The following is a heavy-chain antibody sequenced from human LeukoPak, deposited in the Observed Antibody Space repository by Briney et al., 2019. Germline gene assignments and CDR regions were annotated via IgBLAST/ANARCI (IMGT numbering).Heavy chain of an antibody. J-gene: IGHJ4*02. Sequence: PGGTLRLSCAASGFTFSSYGMIWVRQAPGKGLEWVSGISGSGGSTYLADSVKGRFTISRDNSKNTLYLQMNSPRAEDTAVYYCAKKWEFGLYDYGDYDSGTFDYWGQGTLVTVSS. CDR2: ISGSGGST. CDR1: GFTFSSYG. V-gene: IGHV3-23*01. CDR3: AKKWEFGLYDYGDYDSGTFDY. D-gene: IGHD4-17*01.